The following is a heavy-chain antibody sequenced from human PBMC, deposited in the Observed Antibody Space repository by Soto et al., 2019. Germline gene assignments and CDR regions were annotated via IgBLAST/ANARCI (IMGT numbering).Heavy chain of an antibody. D-gene: IGHD3-22*01. CDR3: ARPSYYYDSSGYYSRGGYGMDV. V-gene: IGHV1-18*01. Sequence: GASVKVSCKASGYTFTSYGISWVRQAPGQGLEWMGWISAYNGNTNYAQKLQGRVTMTTDTSTSTAYMELRSLRSDDTAVYYCARPSYYYDSSGYYSRGGYGMDVWGQGTTVTVSS. J-gene: IGHJ6*02. CDR2: ISAYNGNT. CDR1: GYTFTSYG.